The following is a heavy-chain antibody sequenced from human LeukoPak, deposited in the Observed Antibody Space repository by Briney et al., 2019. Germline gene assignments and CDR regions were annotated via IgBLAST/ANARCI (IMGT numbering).Heavy chain of an antibody. CDR3: ARNTYYDFWSRHYGLDF. J-gene: IGHJ4*02. D-gene: IGHD3-3*01. V-gene: IGHV3-11*06. CDR2: ISSSSSYI. CDR1: GFTFSDYY. Sequence: GGSLRLSCAASGFTFSDYYMSWIRQAPGKGLEWVSYISSSSSYIYYADSVKGRFTISRDNAKNSLYLEVHSLRAEDTAIYYCARNTYYDFWSRHYGLDFWGQGTLVTVSS.